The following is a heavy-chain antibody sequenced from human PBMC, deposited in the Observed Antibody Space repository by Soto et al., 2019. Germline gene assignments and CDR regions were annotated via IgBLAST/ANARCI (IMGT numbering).Heavy chain of an antibody. D-gene: IGHD6-19*01. CDR3: ARYSSGAGDY. Sequence: EVQPVESGGGLVQPGGSLRLSCAASGFTFSDTWMFWVRQAPGKGLVWVSRINSDGSVTSYADSVKGRFTISRDNAKHTLYLQMNSLRTEYTAVYYCARYSSGAGDYWGQGTLVTVSS. V-gene: IGHV3-74*01. CDR2: INSDGSVT. J-gene: IGHJ4*02. CDR1: GFTFSDTW.